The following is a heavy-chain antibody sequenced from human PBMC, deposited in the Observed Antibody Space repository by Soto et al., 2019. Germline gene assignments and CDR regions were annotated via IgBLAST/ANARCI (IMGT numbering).Heavy chain of an antibody. CDR3: AFDYGDYRFFDY. CDR1: GYTFTSYG. CDR2: ISAYNGNT. Sequence: ASVKVSCKASGYTFTSYGISWLRQSPGQGLEWMGWISAYNGNTNYAQKLQGRVTMTTDTSTSTAYMELRSLRSDDTALYYCAFDYGDYRFFDYWGQGTLVTV. D-gene: IGHD4-17*01. J-gene: IGHJ4*02. V-gene: IGHV1-18*04.